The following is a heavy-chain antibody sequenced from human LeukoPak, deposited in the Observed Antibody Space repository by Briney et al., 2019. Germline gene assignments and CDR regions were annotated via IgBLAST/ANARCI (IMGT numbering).Heavy chain of an antibody. CDR2: ISSSGSTI. V-gene: IGHV3-48*03. D-gene: IGHD3-22*01. J-gene: IGHJ4*02. Sequence: GGSLRLSCAASGFTFSSYEMNWVRQAPGKGLEWVSYISSSGSTIYYADSVQGRFTISRDNSKNTLHLQMNSLRAEDTAVYYCAKDDSGGYYYLDYWGQGALVTVSS. CDR3: AKDDSGGYYYLDY. CDR1: GFTFSSYE.